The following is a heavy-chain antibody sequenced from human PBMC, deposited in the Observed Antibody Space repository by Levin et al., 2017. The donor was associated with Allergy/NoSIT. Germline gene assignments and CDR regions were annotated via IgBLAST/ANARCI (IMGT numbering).Heavy chain of an antibody. CDR1: GFTFSDHY. Sequence: SLKISCAASGFTFSDHYMDWVRQAPGKGLEWVGRIRNKPNSYTTEYAASVKGRFTISRDDSKNSLYLQMNSLKTEDTAVYYCTRIPTYCSGANCYYYGMDGWGQGTTVTVSS. D-gene: IGHD2-15*01. CDR2: IRNKPNSYTT. CDR3: TRIPTYCSGANCYYYGMDG. V-gene: IGHV3-72*01. J-gene: IGHJ6*02.